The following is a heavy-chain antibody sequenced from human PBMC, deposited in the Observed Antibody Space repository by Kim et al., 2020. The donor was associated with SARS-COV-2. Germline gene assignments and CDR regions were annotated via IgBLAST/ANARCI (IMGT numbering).Heavy chain of an antibody. D-gene: IGHD6-19*01. J-gene: IGHJ4*02. V-gene: IGHV2-5*01. CDR3: AHSEGPSVHDY. Sequence: KRYSPSLKSRLTITKDTSKNQVVLTMTNMDPVDTATYYCAHSEGPSVHDYWGQGTLVTVSS. CDR2: K.